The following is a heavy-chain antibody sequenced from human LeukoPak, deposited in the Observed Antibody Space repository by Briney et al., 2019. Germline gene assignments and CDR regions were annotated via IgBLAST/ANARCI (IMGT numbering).Heavy chain of an antibody. CDR1: GGSFSGYY. V-gene: IGHV4-34*01. CDR2: INHNGST. D-gene: IGHD3-10*01. J-gene: IGHJ6*04. CDR3: ARVGVAYYYGSGSYYNPSYYYVMDV. Sequence: SETLSLTCAVHGGSFSGYYWSWIRQPPGRGLEWIGEINHNGSTNYNPSLKRRVTISVDTSNNQFSLKLSSVTAADTAVYYCARVGVAYYYGSGSYYNPSYYYVMDVWGKGTTVTVSS.